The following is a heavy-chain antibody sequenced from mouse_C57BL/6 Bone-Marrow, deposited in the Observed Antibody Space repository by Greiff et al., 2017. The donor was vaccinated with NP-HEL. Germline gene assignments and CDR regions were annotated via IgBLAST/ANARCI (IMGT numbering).Heavy chain of an antibody. CDR1: GYTFTDYY. J-gene: IGHJ3*01. V-gene: IGHV1-26*01. CDR3: ARRGDGYYGFAY. CDR2: INPNNGGT. Sequence: VQLQQSGPELVKPGASVKISCKASGYTFTDYYMNWVKQSHGKSLEWIGDINPNNGGTSYNQKFKGKATLTVDKSSSTAYMELRSLTSEDSAVYYCARRGDGYYGFAYWGQGTLVTVSA. D-gene: IGHD2-3*01.